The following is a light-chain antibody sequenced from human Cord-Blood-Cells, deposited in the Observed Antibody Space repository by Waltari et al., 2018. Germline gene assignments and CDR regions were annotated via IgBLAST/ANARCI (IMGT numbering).Light chain of an antibody. CDR2: SNN. CDR1: SSNIGSNT. Sequence: QSVLTQPPSASGTPGQRVTISCSRSSSNIGSNTVNWYQQLPGTAPKLLINSNNQRPSGVPDRFSGSKSGTSASLAISGRQAEDEADDYCAAWDDSLNGYVFGTGTKVTVL. V-gene: IGLV1-44*01. CDR3: AAWDDSLNGYV. J-gene: IGLJ1*01.